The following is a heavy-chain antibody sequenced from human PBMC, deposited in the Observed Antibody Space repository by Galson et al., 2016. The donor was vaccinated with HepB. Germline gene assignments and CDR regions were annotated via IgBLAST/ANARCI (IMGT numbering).Heavy chain of an antibody. Sequence: SETLSLTCSVSGGSISSSSYYWGWLRQPPGKGLEWIASIYYRGSTYYNPSLKSRVTISLDMSNNLFSLRLKSVTAADTAVYYCGRIGYCVRGTCYSVNAFDPWGQGTLVTVS. CDR2: IYYRGST. J-gene: IGHJ5*02. D-gene: IGHD2-15*01. CDR1: GGSISSSSYY. V-gene: IGHV4-39*02. CDR3: GRIGYCVRGTCYSVNAFDP.